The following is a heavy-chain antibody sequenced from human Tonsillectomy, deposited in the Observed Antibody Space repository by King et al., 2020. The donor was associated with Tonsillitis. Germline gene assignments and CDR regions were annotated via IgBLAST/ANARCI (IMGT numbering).Heavy chain of an antibody. V-gene: IGHV4-39*01. CDR2: MYYSGTI. J-gene: IGHJ4*02. D-gene: IGHD2-15*01. Sequence: QLQESGPGVVKPSETLSLTCTVSGGSICSSDHYWAWIRQPPGKGLEWIGYMYYSGTIFYNPSLKSRITISGGTSENRFSLKLSSVPAADAAVYFCARSVSGSFDYWGQGALVTVSS. CDR3: ARSVSGSFDY. CDR1: GGSICSSDHY.